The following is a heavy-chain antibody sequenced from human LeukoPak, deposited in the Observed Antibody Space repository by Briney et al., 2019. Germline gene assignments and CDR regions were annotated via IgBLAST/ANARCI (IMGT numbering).Heavy chain of an antibody. Sequence: SETLSLTCAVYGGSFSGYYWSWVRQPPGKGLEWIGEINHSGSTNYNPSLKSRVTISVDTSKNQFSLKLSSVTAEDTAVYYCARDASQIYYNSGSVHDAFDIWGQGTMVTVSS. J-gene: IGHJ3*02. V-gene: IGHV4-34*01. CDR2: INHSGST. CDR1: GGSFSGYY. CDR3: ARDASQIYYNSGSVHDAFDI. D-gene: IGHD3-10*01.